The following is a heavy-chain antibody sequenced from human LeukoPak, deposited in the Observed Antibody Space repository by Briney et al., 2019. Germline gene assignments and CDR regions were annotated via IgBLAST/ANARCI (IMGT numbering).Heavy chain of an antibody. CDR3: ARKYCSTTSCLFDN. CDR1: GFTFSSYE. CDR2: ISSSGTTI. D-gene: IGHD2-2*01. J-gene: IGHJ4*02. V-gene: IGHV3-48*03. Sequence: PGGSLRLSCAASGFTFSSYEMNWVRQAPGKGLQWVSDISSSGTTINYADSVKGRFTISRDNAKNSLYLQMNSLRAEDTAVYYCARKYCSTTSCLFDNWGQGTLVTVSS.